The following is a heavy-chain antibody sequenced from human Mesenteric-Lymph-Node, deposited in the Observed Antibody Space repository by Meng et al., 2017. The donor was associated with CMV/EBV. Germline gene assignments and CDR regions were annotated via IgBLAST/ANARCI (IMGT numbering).Heavy chain of an antibody. CDR3: ARARSTTWYQDY. V-gene: IGHV4-61*01. CDR1: GGSVSSGNYY. CDR2: IFYSGST. Sequence: SETLSLTCTVSGGSVSSGNYYWSWIRQPPGKGLEWIGYIFYSGSTNYNPSLKSRVTISVDTSKNQFSLRLTSVTAADTAVYFCARARSTTWYQDYWGQGTQVTVSS. D-gene: IGHD6-13*01. J-gene: IGHJ4*02.